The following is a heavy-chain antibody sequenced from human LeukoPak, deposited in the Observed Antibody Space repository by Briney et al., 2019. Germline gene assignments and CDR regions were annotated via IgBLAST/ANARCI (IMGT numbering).Heavy chain of an antibody. CDR2: VNHSGST. Sequence: SETLSLTCAVHGGPFSGYSWNWIRQPPGMGLEWIGEVNHSGSTDYNPSLKSRVTISVDTAKNQFSLKLSSVTAADTSVYYCARGGYSGYRSRFDYWGQGTLVTVSS. CDR3: ARGGYSGYRSRFDY. D-gene: IGHD5-12*01. CDR1: GGPFSGYS. J-gene: IGHJ4*02. V-gene: IGHV4-34*01.